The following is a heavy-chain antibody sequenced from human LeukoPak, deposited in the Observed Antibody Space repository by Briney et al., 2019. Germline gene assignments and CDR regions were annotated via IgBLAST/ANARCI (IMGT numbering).Heavy chain of an antibody. CDR1: GFTFSSHW. Sequence: GGSLRLSCAASGFTFSSHWMHWVRQAPGKGPVWVSRINNDGSSTSYADFVKGRFTISRDNAKNTLYLQMNSLRAEDTAVYYCARLLGSTTSVDYWGQGTPVTVSS. V-gene: IGHV3-74*01. CDR3: ARLLGSTTSVDY. D-gene: IGHD2/OR15-2a*01. CDR2: INNDGSST. J-gene: IGHJ4*02.